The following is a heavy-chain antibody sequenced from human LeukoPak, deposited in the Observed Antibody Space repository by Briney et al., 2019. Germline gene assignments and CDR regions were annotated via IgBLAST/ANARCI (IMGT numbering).Heavy chain of an antibody. J-gene: IGHJ3*02. V-gene: IGHV1-18*01. CDR3: ATGRYYYDSSGYYPDDAFDI. D-gene: IGHD3-22*01. CDR2: ISAYNGNT. Sequence: ASVKVSCKASGYTFTSYGISWVRQAPGQGLEWMGWISAYNGNTNYAQKFQGRVTMTRDTSISTAYMELSRLRSDDTAVYYCATGRYYYDSSGYYPDDAFDIWGQGTMVTVSS. CDR1: GYTFTSYG.